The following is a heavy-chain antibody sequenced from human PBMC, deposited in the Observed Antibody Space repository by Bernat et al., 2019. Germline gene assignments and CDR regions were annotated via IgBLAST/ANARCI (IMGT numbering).Heavy chain of an antibody. Sequence: QVQLQESGPGLVKPSQTLSLTCTVSGGSISSGDDYWSWIRQPPGKGLEWIGYIYYSGSTYYNPSLKSRVTISVDTSKNQFSLKLSSVTAADTAVYFCARARIQKFRFDPWGQGTLVTVSS. D-gene: IGHD5-18*01. CDR2: IYYSGST. V-gene: IGHV4-30-4*01. CDR3: ARARIQKFRFDP. CDR1: GGSISSGDDY. J-gene: IGHJ5*02.